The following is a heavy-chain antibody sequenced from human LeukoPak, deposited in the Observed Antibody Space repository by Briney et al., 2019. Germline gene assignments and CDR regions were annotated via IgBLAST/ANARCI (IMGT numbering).Heavy chain of an antibody. V-gene: IGHV4-59*01. J-gene: IGHJ3*02. CDR2: IYYSGST. Sequence: SETLCLTCTVSGGSISSYYWSWIRQPPGKGLEWIGYIYYSGSTNYNPSLKSRVTISVDTSKNQFSLKLSSVTAADTAVYYCARARYYDSSGTLNAFDIWGQGTMVTVSS. CDR3: ARARYYDSSGTLNAFDI. CDR1: GGSISSYY. D-gene: IGHD3-22*01.